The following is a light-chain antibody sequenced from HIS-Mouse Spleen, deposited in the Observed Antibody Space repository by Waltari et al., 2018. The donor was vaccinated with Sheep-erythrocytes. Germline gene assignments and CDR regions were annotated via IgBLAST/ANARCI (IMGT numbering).Light chain of an antibody. J-gene: IGLJ1*01. CDR2: EDS. V-gene: IGLV3-10*01. CDR1: AVPKKY. Sequence: SYELTQPPSVSVSPGQTARITCSGAAVPKKYAYWYQQKSGQAPVLVIYEDSKRPSGIPERFSGSSSGTMATLTISGAQVEDEADYYCYSTDSSGNHRVFGTGTKVTVL. CDR3: YSTDSSGNHRV.